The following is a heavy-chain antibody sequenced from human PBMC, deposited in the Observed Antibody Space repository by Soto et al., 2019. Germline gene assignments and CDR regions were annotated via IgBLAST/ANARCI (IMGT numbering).Heavy chain of an antibody. J-gene: IGHJ2*01. D-gene: IGHD6-13*01. V-gene: IGHV3-33*01. CDR2: IWYDGSNK. CDR1: GFTFSSYG. Sequence: QVQLVESGGGVVQPGRSLRLSCAASGFTFSSYGMHWVRQAPGKGLEWVAGIWYDGSNKYYADSVKGRFTMSRDNSKNTLYLQMNSLRAEDTAVYYCARGRIAAYWYFDLWGRGTLVTVSS. CDR3: ARGRIAAYWYFDL.